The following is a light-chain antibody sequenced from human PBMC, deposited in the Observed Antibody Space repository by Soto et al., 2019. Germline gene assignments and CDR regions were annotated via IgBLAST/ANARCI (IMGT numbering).Light chain of an antibody. V-gene: IGKV3-11*01. Sequence: EIVLTQSPATLSLSPGESATLSCRASQSVYSYLVWYQQKPGQAPRLLIYDASNRATGIPARFSGSGSGTDFTLTISILEPEDFAVYYCQQRSEWPITFGQGTRLEIK. CDR1: QSVYSY. CDR2: DAS. CDR3: QQRSEWPIT. J-gene: IGKJ5*01.